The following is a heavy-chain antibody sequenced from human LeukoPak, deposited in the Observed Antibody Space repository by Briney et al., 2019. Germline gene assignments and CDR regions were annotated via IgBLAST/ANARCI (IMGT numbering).Heavy chain of an antibody. CDR3: ARDDGFSCYSY. CDR2: MNLDGSEK. D-gene: IGHD3/OR15-3a*01. V-gene: IGHV3-7*01. J-gene: IGHJ4*02. Sequence: GGSLRLSCAASGFTFSSYWMTWVRQAPGKGLEWVANMNLDGSEKYYVHSVKGRFIISRDNAKNSLFLQMNSLIAEDTAVYYCARDDGFSCYSYWGQGTLVTVSS. CDR1: GFTFSSYW.